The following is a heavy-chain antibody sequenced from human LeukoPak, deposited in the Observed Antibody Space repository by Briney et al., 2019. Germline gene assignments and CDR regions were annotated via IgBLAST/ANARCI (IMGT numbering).Heavy chain of an antibody. D-gene: IGHD3-22*01. J-gene: IGHJ3*02. CDR3: ARLGTYYYDSSGYSDAFDI. V-gene: IGHV4-59*08. CDR1: GGSISSYY. Sequence: SETLSLTCIVSGGSISSYYWSWIRQPPGKGLEWIGYIYYSGSTNYNPSLKSRVTISVDTSKNQFSLKLSSVTAADTAVYYCARLGTYYYDSSGYSDAFDIWGQGTMVTVSS. CDR2: IYYSGST.